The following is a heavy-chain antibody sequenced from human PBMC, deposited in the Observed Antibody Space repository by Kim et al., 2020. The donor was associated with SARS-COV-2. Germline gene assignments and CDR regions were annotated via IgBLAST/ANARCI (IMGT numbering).Heavy chain of an antibody. CDR3: AKDIIAAAARPTYYYYGMDV. J-gene: IGHJ6*02. CDR1: GFTFDDYA. D-gene: IGHD6-13*01. Sequence: GGSLRLSCAASGFTFDDYAMHWVRQAPGKGLEWVSGISWNSGSIGYADSVKGRFTISRDNAKNSLYLQMNSLRAEDTALYYCAKDIIAAAARPTYYYYGMDVWDQGTTVTVSS. CDR2: ISWNSGSI. V-gene: IGHV3-9*01.